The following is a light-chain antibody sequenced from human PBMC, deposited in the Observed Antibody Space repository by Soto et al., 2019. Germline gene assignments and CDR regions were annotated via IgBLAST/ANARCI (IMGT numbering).Light chain of an antibody. CDR2: EVS. J-gene: IGLJ2*01. V-gene: IGLV2-8*01. Sequence: QSALTQPRSVSGSPGQSVTISCTGTSSDVGGYNYVSWYQQHPGKAPKLIIYEVSKRPSGVPDRFFGFKSGNRASLTVAGLQAEDEADYYCSSHAGSSNFVVFGGGTKVTVL. CDR1: SSDVGGYNY. CDR3: SSHAGSSNFVV.